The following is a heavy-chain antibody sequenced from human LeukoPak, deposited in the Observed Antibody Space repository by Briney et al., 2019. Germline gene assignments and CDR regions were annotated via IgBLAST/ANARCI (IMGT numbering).Heavy chain of an antibody. J-gene: IGHJ4*02. Sequence: ASVKVSCKASGYTFTNYGTNWVRQAPGQGLEWMGWISGYNGDINYAQRLQGRVTMTTDTSTSTAYMELRSLSSDDTAVYYCARVLSREGYFDYWGQGTLVTVSS. D-gene: IGHD5-24*01. V-gene: IGHV1-18*01. CDR3: ARVLSREGYFDY. CDR1: GYTFTNYG. CDR2: ISGYNGDI.